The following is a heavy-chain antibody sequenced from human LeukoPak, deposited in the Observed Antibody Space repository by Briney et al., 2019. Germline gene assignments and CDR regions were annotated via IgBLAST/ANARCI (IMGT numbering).Heavy chain of an antibody. CDR3: ARVMVRGVIMFDY. CDR2: VYNSGST. Sequence: SETLSLTCTVSGGSISSYYWSWIRQPPGKGLEWIGYVYNSGSTNYNPSLKSRVTISVDTSKNQFSLKVSSVTAADTAVYYCARVMVRGVIMFDYWGQGTLVTVSS. J-gene: IGHJ4*02. CDR1: GGSISSYY. D-gene: IGHD3-10*01. V-gene: IGHV4-59*08.